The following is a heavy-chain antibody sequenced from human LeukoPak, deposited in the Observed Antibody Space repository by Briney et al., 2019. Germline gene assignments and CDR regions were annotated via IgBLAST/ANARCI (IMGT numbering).Heavy chain of an antibody. CDR1: GFTFSSYG. Sequence: PGGSLRLSCAASGFTFSSYGMHWVRQAPGKGLEWVAVISYDGSNKYYADSVKGRFTISRDNSKNTLYLQMNSLRAEDTAVYYCARDRHNAGEWYGSGSYYPSHNRYFDYWGQGTLVTVSS. CDR3: ARDRHNAGEWYGSGSYYPSHNRYFDY. J-gene: IGHJ4*02. V-gene: IGHV3-30*03. CDR2: ISYDGSNK. D-gene: IGHD3-10*01.